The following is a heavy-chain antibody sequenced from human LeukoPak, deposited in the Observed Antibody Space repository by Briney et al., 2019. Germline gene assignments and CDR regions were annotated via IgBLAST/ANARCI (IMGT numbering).Heavy chain of an antibody. J-gene: IGHJ4*02. Sequence: PGGSLRLSCEASGFTFSTYGINWVRQAPGKGLEWVSAISGSGGSTYYADSVKGRFTISRDSSKNTLFLQMNRLRPEDAAVYYCAKAPVTTCRGAYCYPFDYWGQGTLVTVSS. V-gene: IGHV3-23*01. CDR2: ISGSGGST. D-gene: IGHD2-21*01. CDR1: GFTFSTYG. CDR3: AKAPVTTCRGAYCYPFDY.